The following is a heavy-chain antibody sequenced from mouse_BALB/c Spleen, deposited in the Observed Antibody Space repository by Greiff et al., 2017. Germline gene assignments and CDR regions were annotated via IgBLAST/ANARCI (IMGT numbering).Heavy chain of an antibody. J-gene: IGHJ2*01. D-gene: IGHD1-1*01. CDR1: GYSITSGYY. V-gene: IGHV3-6*02. CDR3: ASLLRNFDY. Sequence: EVHLVESGPGLVKPSQSLSLTCSVTGYSITSGYYWNWIRQFPGNKLEWMGYISYDGSNNYNPSLKNRISITRDTSKNQFFLKLNSVTTEDTATYYCASLLRNFDYWGQGTTLTVSS. CDR2: ISYDGSN.